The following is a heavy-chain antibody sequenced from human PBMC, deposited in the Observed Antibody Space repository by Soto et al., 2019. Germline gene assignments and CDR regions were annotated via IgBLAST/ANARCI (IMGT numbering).Heavy chain of an antibody. CDR2: IYYSGST. D-gene: IGHD6-13*01. CDR1: GGSISSSSYY. CDR3: ARHQSHSSSYVDP. J-gene: IGHJ5*02. V-gene: IGHV4-39*01. Sequence: QLQLQESGPGLVKPSETLSLTCTVSGGSISSSSYYWGWIRQHPGKGLEWIGSIYYSGSTYYNPFLKSRVTISVDTSKNQFSLKLSSVTAADTAVYYCARHQSHSSSYVDPWGQGTLVTVSS.